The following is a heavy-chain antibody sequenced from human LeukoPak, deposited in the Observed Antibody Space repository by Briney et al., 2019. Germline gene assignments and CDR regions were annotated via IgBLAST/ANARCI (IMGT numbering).Heavy chain of an antibody. D-gene: IGHD6-13*01. J-gene: IGHJ4*02. V-gene: IGHV4-39*07. Sequence: SSETLSLTCTVSGGSISTSTYYWGWIRQPPGEGLEWIGSIYYSGIPYYNPSLKSRVTISVDTSNNQFSLKLSSVTAADTAVYYCARKPIVSSSWYYFDYWGQGTLVTVSS. CDR2: IYYSGIP. CDR3: ARKPIVSSSWYYFDY. CDR1: GGSISTSTYY.